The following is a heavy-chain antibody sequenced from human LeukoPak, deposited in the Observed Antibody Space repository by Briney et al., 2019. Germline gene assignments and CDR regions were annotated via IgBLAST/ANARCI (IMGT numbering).Heavy chain of an antibody. CDR2: IYDSGGT. Sequence: PSETLSLTCTVSGGSISSYYWSWIRQPPEKGLEWIGYIYDSGGTNYNPSLKSRVTISVDTTKNQFSLKLSSVTAADTAMYYCARILRYFDKGRDTPLFDIWGQGTMVTVSS. J-gene: IGHJ3*02. CDR1: GGSISSYY. D-gene: IGHD3-9*01. V-gene: IGHV4-59*01. CDR3: ARILRYFDKGRDTPLFDI.